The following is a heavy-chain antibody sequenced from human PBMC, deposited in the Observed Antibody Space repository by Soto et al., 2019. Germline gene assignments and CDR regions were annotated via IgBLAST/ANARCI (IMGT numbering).Heavy chain of an antibody. Sequence: GASVKVSCKASGYTFASYDIHWVRQATGQGLEWMGRMNPYTGNTVYAQKFQGRLTMTRNTSITTAYMELSSLRSEDTAVYYCAKAKGQQWLVPAFWSQGTLVTVSS. J-gene: IGHJ4*02. D-gene: IGHD6-19*01. V-gene: IGHV1-8*01. CDR2: MNPYTGNT. CDR1: GYTFASYD. CDR3: AKAKGQQWLVPAF.